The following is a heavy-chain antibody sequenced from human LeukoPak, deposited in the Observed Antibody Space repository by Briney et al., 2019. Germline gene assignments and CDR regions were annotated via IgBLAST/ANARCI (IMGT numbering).Heavy chain of an antibody. D-gene: IGHD6-13*01. CDR3: ARDRSGWSLGYFDY. CDR2: IYYSGST. Sequence: KPSETLSLTCTVSGGSISSYYWSWIRQPPGKGLEWIGYIYYSGSTNYNPSLKSRVTISVDTSKNQFSLKLSSVTAADTAVYYCARDRSGWSLGYFDYWGQGTLVTVSS. CDR1: GGSISSYY. J-gene: IGHJ4*02. V-gene: IGHV4-59*01.